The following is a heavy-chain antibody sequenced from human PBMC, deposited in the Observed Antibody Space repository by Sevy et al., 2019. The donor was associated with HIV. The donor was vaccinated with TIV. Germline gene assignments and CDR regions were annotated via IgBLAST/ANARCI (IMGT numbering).Heavy chain of an antibody. CDR2: ILDSGDTT. CDR1: GFIFGDYD. CDR3: VAEPPSGGHGNYHYGLDL. D-gene: IGHD3-16*01. V-gene: IGHV3-30*03. Sequence: GGSLRLSCTVSGFIFGDYDMHWIRQAPGKGLEWVSLILDSGDTTYYAGSVKGRSTISRDNAKNTLYLQMSRLRHEDTAVYDCVAEPPSGGHGNYHYGLDLWGQGTTVTVSS. J-gene: IGHJ6*02.